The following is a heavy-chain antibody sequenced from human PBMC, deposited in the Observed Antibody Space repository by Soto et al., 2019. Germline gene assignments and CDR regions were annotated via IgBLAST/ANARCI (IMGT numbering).Heavy chain of an antibody. CDR1: GFTFSSYA. V-gene: IGHV3-23*01. CDR2: ISGSGGST. Sequence: EVQLLESGGGLVQPGGSLRLSCAASGFTFSSYAMSWVRQAPGKGLEWVSAISGSGGSTYYADSVKGRFTISRDNSKNTLYLQMNSLRAEDTAVYYCAKGRPYCSSPSCYPYYYYYGMDVWGQGTTVTVSS. CDR3: AKGRPYCSSPSCYPYYYYYGMDV. J-gene: IGHJ6*02. D-gene: IGHD2-2*01.